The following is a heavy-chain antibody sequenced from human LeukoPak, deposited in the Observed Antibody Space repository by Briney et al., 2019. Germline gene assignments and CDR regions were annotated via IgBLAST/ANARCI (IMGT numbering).Heavy chain of an antibody. D-gene: IGHD4-23*01. V-gene: IGHV1-18*01. CDR1: GYTFTSYG. J-gene: IGHJ4*02. Sequence: ASVKVSCKASGYTFTSYGISWVRQAPGQGLEWMGWISAYNDNTNYAQKLQGRVTMSTDTSTSTAYMELRSLRSDDTAVYYCARDPRSYGGNSPSWDYWGQGTLVTVSS. CDR3: ARDPRSYGGNSPSWDY. CDR2: ISAYNDNT.